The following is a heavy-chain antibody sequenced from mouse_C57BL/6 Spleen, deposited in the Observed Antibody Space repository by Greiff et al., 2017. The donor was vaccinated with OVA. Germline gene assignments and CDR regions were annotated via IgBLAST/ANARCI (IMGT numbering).Heavy chain of an antibody. V-gene: IGHV1-80*01. CDR3: ARGGDYYYGSSDY. D-gene: IGHD1-1*01. J-gene: IGHJ2*01. CDR2: IYPGDGDT. Sequence: VQLQQSGAELVKPGASVKISCKASGYAFSSYWMNWVKQRPGKGLEWIGQIYPGDGDTNYNGKFKGKATLTADKSSSTAYMQLSSLTSEDSAVYFCARGGDYYYGSSDYWGQGTTLTVSS. CDR1: GYAFSSYW.